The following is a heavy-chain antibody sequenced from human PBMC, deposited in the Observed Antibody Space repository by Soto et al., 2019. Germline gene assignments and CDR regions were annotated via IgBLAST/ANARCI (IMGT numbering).Heavy chain of an antibody. CDR2: IYPGDSDT. V-gene: IGHV5-51*01. D-gene: IGHD6-13*01. J-gene: IGHJ5*02. CDR3: ARLQQLVGGWFDP. Sequence: GESLKISCKGSGYTFTSHWIGWVRQMPGKGLEWMGIIYPGDSDTRYSPSFQGQVTISADKSINTVHLQWSSLKASDIAIYYCARLQQLVGGWFDPWGQGTLVTVSS. CDR1: GYTFTSHW.